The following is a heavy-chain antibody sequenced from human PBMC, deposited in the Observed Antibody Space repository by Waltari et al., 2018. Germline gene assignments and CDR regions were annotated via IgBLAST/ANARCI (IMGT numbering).Heavy chain of an antibody. Sequence: QVQLQESGPGLVKPSETLSLTCTVSGGSISSYYWSWIRQTAGKGREWIGRIYTSGRTNYNPSLKSRVTMSVDTSKNQFSLKLSSVTAADTAVYYCARIAYCGGDCYPYYYYYMDVWGKGTTVTVSS. D-gene: IGHD2-21*01. CDR1: GGSISSYY. J-gene: IGHJ6*03. CDR3: ARIAYCGGDCYPYYYYYMDV. V-gene: IGHV4-4*07. CDR2: IYTSGRT.